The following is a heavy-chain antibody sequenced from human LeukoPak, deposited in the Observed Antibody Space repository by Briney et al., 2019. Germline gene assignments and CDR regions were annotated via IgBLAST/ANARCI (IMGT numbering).Heavy chain of an antibody. V-gene: IGHV3-11*01. CDR1: GVSISSYY. J-gene: IGHJ4*02. Sequence: LSLTCTVSGVSISSYYWSWIRQPPGKGLEWVSYISSSGSTIYYADSVKGRFTISRDNAKNSLYLQMNSLRAEDTAVYYCARDGDVVVPASRADYWGQGTLVTVSS. CDR2: ISSSGSTI. CDR3: ARDGDVVVPASRADY. D-gene: IGHD2-2*01.